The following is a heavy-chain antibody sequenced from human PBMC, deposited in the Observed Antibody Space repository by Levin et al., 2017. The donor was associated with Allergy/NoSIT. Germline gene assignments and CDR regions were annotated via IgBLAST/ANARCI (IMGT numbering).Heavy chain of an antibody. J-gene: IGHJ4*02. D-gene: IGHD5-18*01. V-gene: IGHV4-30-2*01. CDR3: ARVAGYSYGYYFDY. CDR2: IYLSGST. Sequence: SQTLSLTCAVSGGSISSGGYSWSWIRQPPGKGLEWIGNIYLSGSTYYNPTLKSRVTISVDRSKNQFSLNLSSVTAADTAVYYCARVAGYSYGYYFDYWGQGTLVTVSS. CDR1: GGSISSGGYS.